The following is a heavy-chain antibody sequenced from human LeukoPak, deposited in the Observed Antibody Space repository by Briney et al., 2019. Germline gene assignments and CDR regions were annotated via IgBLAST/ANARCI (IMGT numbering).Heavy chain of an antibody. J-gene: IGHJ4*02. CDR2: ISSSSSYI. CDR3: ARCTTGKTFGSLREIKKSREIDY. D-gene: IGHD1-1*01. CDR1: GLSFSSYG. V-gene: IGHV3-21*01. Sequence: GGSLRLSCAASGLSFSSYGMTWVRQAPGKGLEWVSSISSSSSYINYADSVRGRFTISRDNAKNSLFLQMDSLRGEDTAVYYCARCTTGKTFGSLREIKKSREIDYWGQGTLVTVSS.